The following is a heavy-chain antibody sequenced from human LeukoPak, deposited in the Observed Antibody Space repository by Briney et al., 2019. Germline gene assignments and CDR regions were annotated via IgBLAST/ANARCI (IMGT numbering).Heavy chain of an antibody. CDR2: TYYRSKWYN. Sequence: SQTLSLTCAISGDSVSSNSGAWNWIRQSPSRGLEWLGRTYYRSKWYNDYAGSMKGRITISPDTSKNQFSLQLNSVTPEDTAVYYCEREVGTSGWYTFDYWGRETLVTVSS. V-gene: IGHV6-1*01. CDR1: GDSVSSNSGA. CDR3: EREVGTSGWYTFDY. J-gene: IGHJ4*02. D-gene: IGHD6-19*01.